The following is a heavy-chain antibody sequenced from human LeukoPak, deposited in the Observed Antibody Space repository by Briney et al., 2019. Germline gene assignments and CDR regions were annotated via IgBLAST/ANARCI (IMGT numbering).Heavy chain of an antibody. CDR3: AKGYMSTALFDY. J-gene: IGHJ4*02. CDR1: GFTFSSYA. V-gene: IGHV3-23*01. CDR2: ISGSGGST. Sequence: PGGSLRPSCAASGFTFSSYAMSWVRQAPGKGLEWVSSISGSGGSTYYADSVKGRFTISRDNSKNTLYLQMNSLRTEDTAVYYCAKGYMSTALFDYWGQGTLVAVSS. D-gene: IGHD4-17*01.